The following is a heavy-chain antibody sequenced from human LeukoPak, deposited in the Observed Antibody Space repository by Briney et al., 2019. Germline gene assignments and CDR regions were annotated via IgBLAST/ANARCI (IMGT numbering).Heavy chain of an antibody. D-gene: IGHD3-10*01. CDR1: GYSISSSNW. Sequence: SDTLSLTCAVSGYSISSSNWWGWIRQPPGKGLEWIGYIYYSGGTYYNPSLKSRVTMSVDTSKNQFSLKLRSVTPVDTAVYYCARTVRGVMAFDIWGQGTMVTVSS. V-gene: IGHV4-28*01. CDR3: ARTVRGVMAFDI. CDR2: IYYSGGT. J-gene: IGHJ3*02.